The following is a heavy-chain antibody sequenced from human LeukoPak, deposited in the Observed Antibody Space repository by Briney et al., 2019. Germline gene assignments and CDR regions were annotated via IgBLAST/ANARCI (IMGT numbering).Heavy chain of an antibody. J-gene: IGHJ4*02. Sequence: GGSLRLSCAASGFIFTNYAMTWVRQAPGKGLEWVSAISGSGDSIYYADSVKGRFTISRDISKNTLYLQMNSLRAEDTAVYYCAKAPAIFGVGIDYWGQGALVTVSS. D-gene: IGHD3-3*01. CDR3: AKAPAIFGVGIDY. V-gene: IGHV3-23*01. CDR1: GFIFTNYA. CDR2: ISGSGDSI.